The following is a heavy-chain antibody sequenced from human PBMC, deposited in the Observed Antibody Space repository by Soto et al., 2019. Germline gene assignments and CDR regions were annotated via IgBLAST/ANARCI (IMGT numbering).Heavy chain of an antibody. Sequence: SETLSLTCAVSGGSIRSGGYSWSWIRQPPGKGLEWIGYIYHSGSTYYNPSLKSRVTISVDRSKNQFSLKLSSVTAADTAVYYCARDGYYYDSSGYYSHYFDYWGQGTLVTVSS. CDR3: ARDGYYYDSSGYYSHYFDY. J-gene: IGHJ4*02. CDR2: IYHSGST. V-gene: IGHV4-30-2*01. D-gene: IGHD3-22*01. CDR1: GGSIRSGGYS.